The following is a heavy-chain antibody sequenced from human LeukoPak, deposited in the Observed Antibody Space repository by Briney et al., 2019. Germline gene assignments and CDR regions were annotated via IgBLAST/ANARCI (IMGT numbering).Heavy chain of an antibody. CDR2: IYPGDSDT. Sequence: GESLQISFKGSGYSFTSYWIGWVRQMPGKGLEWMGIIYPGDSDTRYSPSFQGKVTISADKSISTAYLPWSSLKASDTPMYYCARFGFLEWLLFGDYWGQGTLVTVSS. CDR1: GYSFTSYW. CDR3: ARFGFLEWLLFGDY. J-gene: IGHJ4*02. D-gene: IGHD3-3*01. V-gene: IGHV5-51*01.